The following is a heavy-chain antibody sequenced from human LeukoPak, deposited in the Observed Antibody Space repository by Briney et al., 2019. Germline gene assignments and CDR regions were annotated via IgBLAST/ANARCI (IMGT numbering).Heavy chain of an antibody. V-gene: IGHV3-72*01. Sequence: GGSLTLSCAASGVCISGHHMDWVRQAPGQGQELDGRTRDRDRGYTTDYAASVKGGITISRDDSKKLVYLQIKSLKTEDTAVYFCARDGKESANSAFDIWGQGTVVTVSS. CDR3: ARDGKESANSAFDI. J-gene: IGHJ3*02. CDR1: GVCISGHH. CDR2: TRDRDRGYTT. D-gene: IGHD4/OR15-4a*01.